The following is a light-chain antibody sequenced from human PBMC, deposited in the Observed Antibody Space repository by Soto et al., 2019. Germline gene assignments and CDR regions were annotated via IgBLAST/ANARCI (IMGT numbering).Light chain of an antibody. J-gene: IGKJ3*01. V-gene: IGKV3-20*01. Sequence: EIVLTQSPGTLSLSPGERATLSCRASQSVSSSYLAWYQQKPGQAPRLLIYGASSRATGIPDRFSGSGSGTDFTLTISRLEPEDFVGYYCQQYGSSPLFTFGPGTKVDIK. CDR1: QSVSSSY. CDR3: QQYGSSPLFT. CDR2: GAS.